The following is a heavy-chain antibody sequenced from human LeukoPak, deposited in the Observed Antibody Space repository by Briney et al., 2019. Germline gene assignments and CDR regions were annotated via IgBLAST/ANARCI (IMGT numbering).Heavy chain of an antibody. J-gene: IGHJ3*01. CDR1: GFTFSSYW. D-gene: IGHD3-22*01. V-gene: IGHV3-7*01. CDR2: IKEDGSEE. Sequence: GGSLRLSCAASGFTFSSYWMTWVRQAPGKGLECVAHIKEDGSEEYYVDSVKGRFSISRDNAKNSLHLQMNSLRAEDTAVYYCARDWLAGNPYHAFDLWGKGTMVTVSS. CDR3: ARDWLAGNPYHAFDL.